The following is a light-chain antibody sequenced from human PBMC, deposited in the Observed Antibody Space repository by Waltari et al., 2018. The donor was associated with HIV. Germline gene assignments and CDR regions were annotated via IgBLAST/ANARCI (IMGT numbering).Light chain of an antibody. Sequence: QSALTQPPSASGSLGQSVTISCTGSRSDIGAFDFVSWFQQHPPCAPKLLLYEVTRRPSTVSARFSGSRSGNTAFLTVAGLQPDDEATYFCSSYGDSLRVLFGGGTNVTVL. CDR1: RSDIGAFDF. CDR3: SSYGDSLRVL. CDR2: EVT. J-gene: IGLJ3*02. V-gene: IGLV2-8*01.